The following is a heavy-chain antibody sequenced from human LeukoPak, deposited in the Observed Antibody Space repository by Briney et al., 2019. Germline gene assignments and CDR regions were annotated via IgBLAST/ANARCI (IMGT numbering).Heavy chain of an antibody. Sequence: GGSLRLSCAASGFTFSSYSMNWVRQAPGKGLEWVSSISSSSSYIYYADSVKGRFTISRDNAKNSLYPQMNSLRAEDTAVYYCARTGYSYGLVFDYWGQGTLVTVSS. CDR1: GFTFSSYS. CDR3: ARTGYSYGLVFDY. CDR2: ISSSSSYI. J-gene: IGHJ4*02. V-gene: IGHV3-21*01. D-gene: IGHD5-18*01.